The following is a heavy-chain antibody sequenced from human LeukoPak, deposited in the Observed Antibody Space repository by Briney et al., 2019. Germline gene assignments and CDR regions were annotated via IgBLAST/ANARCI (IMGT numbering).Heavy chain of an antibody. D-gene: IGHD2-2*01. V-gene: IGHV4-31*03. CDR3: ARVIVVVPIGVYHNYAMDV. J-gene: IGHJ6*02. CDR1: GDSISTGGYY. CDR2: IYYSGST. Sequence: PSQTLSLTCTVSGDSISTGGYYWAWIRQHRERGLDWIGYIYYSGSTHYNPSLQSRVTISVDTSKNQFSLNLNSVTAADTAVYYCARVIVVVPIGVYHNYAMDVWGQGTTVTVSS.